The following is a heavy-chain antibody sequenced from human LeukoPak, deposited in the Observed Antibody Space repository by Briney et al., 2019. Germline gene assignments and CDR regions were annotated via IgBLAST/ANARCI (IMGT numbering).Heavy chain of an antibody. J-gene: IGHJ4*02. D-gene: IGHD4-17*01. V-gene: IGHV1-2*02. CDR1: GYTFTDYY. CDR3: ARGDIYGDYVW. CDR2: INPYSGGT. Sequence: GASVKVSCKASGYTFTDYYMHWVRQAPGKGLEWMGWINPYSGGTKNAQKFQGRVTTTRDASTSTAYMDLSRLTFDDTAFYYCARGDIYGDYVWWGQGTLVTVSS.